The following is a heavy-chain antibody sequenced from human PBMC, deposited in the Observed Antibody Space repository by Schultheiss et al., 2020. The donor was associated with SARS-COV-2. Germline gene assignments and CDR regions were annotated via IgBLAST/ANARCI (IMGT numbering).Heavy chain of an antibody. D-gene: IGHD1-26*01. Sequence: SETLSLTCAVYGGSFSGYYWSWIRQPPGKGLEWIGSIYTSGSTNYNPSLKSRVTISVDTSKNQFSLKLSSVTAADTAVYYCAREDLLGTFDIWGQGTMVTVSS. CDR1: GGSFSGYY. CDR2: IYTSGST. V-gene: IGHV4-34*01. CDR3: AREDLLGTFDI. J-gene: IGHJ3*02.